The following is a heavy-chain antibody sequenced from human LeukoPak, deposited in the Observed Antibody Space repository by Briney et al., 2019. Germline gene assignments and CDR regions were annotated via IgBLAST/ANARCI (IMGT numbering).Heavy chain of an antibody. Sequence: GGSLRLSCAASGFTFSSYAMHWVRQAPGKGLEWVAVISYDGSNKYYADSVKGRFTISRDNSKNTLYLQMNSLRAEDTAVYYCARENSGDYFDYWGQGTLVTVSS. J-gene: IGHJ4*02. CDR1: GFTFSSYA. CDR3: ARENSGDYFDY. CDR2: ISYDGSNK. V-gene: IGHV3-30-3*01. D-gene: IGHD3-10*01.